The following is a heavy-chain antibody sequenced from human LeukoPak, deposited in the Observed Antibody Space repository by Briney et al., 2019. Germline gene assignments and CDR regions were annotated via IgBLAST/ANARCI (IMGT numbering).Heavy chain of an antibody. Sequence: GGSLRLSCAVSGFTFSTYGIHWVRQAPGKELEWVALISYDGSTVYYADSVKGRFTISRDNSKNTLFLQMNRLRAEDTAVYYCAKGYPPMTTVTLPFDYWGQGTLVTVSS. V-gene: IGHV3-30*18. CDR1: GFTFSTYG. CDR3: AKGYPPMTTVTLPFDY. D-gene: IGHD4-17*01. J-gene: IGHJ4*02. CDR2: ISYDGSTV.